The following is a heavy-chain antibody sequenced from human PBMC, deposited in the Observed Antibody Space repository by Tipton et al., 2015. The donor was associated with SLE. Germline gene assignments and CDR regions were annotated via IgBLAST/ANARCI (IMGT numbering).Heavy chain of an antibody. CDR2: IYYSGST. V-gene: IGHV4-59*01. D-gene: IGHD1-1*01. CDR3: ARDLEAFDI. CDR1: GGSITSNY. Sequence: GLVKPSETLSLNCTVSGGSITSNYWSWIRQSPGKGLEWIGYIYYSGSTNYNPSLKSRVTISVDTSKNQFSLKLSSVTAADTAVYYCARDLEAFDIWGQGTMVTVSS. J-gene: IGHJ3*02.